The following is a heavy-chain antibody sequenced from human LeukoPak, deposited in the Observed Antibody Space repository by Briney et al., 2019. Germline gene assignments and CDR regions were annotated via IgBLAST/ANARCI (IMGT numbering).Heavy chain of an antibody. Sequence: SETLSLTCTVSGGSISNSSYYWGWIRQPPGKGLEWIGSIYYSGSTYYNPSLKSRVTISADTSKNQLSLKLSSVTAADTAVFYCASSAGRGLWGGYFDYWGQGILVTVSS. V-gene: IGHV4-39*01. J-gene: IGHJ4*02. CDR3: ASSAGRGLWGGYFDY. CDR1: GGSISNSSYY. D-gene: IGHD3-16*01. CDR2: IYYSGST.